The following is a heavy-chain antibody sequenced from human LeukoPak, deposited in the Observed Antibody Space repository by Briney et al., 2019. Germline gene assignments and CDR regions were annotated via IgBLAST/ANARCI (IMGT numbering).Heavy chain of an antibody. D-gene: IGHD4-17*01. CDR3: ARDVVPRDYGDTLNAYDL. V-gene: IGHV4-34*01. CDR2: IHHDGRT. Sequence: PSQTLSLTCAVSAGSLSGYYWSWIRQSPGKGLEWMGYIHHDGRTKYKSSFKSRITIFLVSSKNEFSLRLSPVTPADTALYFCARDVVPRDYGDTLNAYDLWGQGTMVTVS. J-gene: IGHJ3*01. CDR1: AGSLSGYY.